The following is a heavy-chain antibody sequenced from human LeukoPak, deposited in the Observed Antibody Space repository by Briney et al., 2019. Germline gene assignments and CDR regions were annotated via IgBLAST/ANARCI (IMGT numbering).Heavy chain of an antibody. J-gene: IGHJ4*02. Sequence: TGGSLRLSCAVSGFTLSSYTMHWVRQAPGKGPEWVAVISYDGINKYYADSVKGRFTISRDNSKNTLYLQMSSLRPEDTAVYYCVRGISSWLVDNFDYWGQGTLVTVSS. D-gene: IGHD6-13*01. CDR1: GFTLSSYT. V-gene: IGHV3-30*14. CDR3: VRGISSWLVDNFDY. CDR2: ISYDGINK.